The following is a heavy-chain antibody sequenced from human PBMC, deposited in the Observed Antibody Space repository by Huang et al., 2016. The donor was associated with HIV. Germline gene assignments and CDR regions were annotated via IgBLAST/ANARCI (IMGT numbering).Heavy chain of an antibody. CDR3: AHLGDFWSDFTVREYFDQ. V-gene: IGHV2-5*02. D-gene: IGHD3-3*01. J-gene: IGHJ4*02. CDR1: GFSLRTSGVG. Sequence: QITLKESGPTLVKPTQTLTLTCTFSGFSLRTSGVGVGWIRQPPGKALEWLALIYWDDEKRYKPSLRPRRTVTKDTSKNQVILTMTNVDPVDTATYFCAHLGDFWSDFTVREYFDQWGQGILVAVSS. CDR2: IYWDDEK.